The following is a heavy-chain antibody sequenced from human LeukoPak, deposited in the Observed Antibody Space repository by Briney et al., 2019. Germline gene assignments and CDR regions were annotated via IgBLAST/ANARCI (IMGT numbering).Heavy chain of an antibody. D-gene: IGHD2-2*01. Sequence: PSETLSLTCAVSGYSISSGYYWGWIRQPPGKGLEWVGTIYHSGSTYYNPSLKSRVTISVDTSKNQFSLKLTSVTAADTAVYYCARVRGYCSSTICYRYYFDYWGQGTLVTVSS. CDR2: IYHSGST. CDR3: ARVRGYCSSTICYRYYFDY. J-gene: IGHJ4*02. CDR1: GYSISSGYY. V-gene: IGHV4-38-2*01.